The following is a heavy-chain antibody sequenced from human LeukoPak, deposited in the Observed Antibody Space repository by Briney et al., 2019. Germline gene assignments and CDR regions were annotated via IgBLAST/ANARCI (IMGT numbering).Heavy chain of an antibody. CDR1: GGTFSSYA. J-gene: IGHJ6*02. CDR2: IIPIFGTA. Sequence: SVKVSCKASGGTFSSYAISWVRQAPGQGLEWMGGIIPIFGTANYAQKFQGRVTITADESTSTAYMELSSLGSEDTAVYYCARVGGLYYYYYGMDVWGQGTTVTVSS. D-gene: IGHD3-16*01. V-gene: IGHV1-69*01. CDR3: ARVGGLYYYYYGMDV.